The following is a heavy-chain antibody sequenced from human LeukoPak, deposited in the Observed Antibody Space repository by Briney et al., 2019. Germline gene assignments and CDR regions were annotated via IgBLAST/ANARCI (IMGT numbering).Heavy chain of an antibody. CDR3: ARETSQKGAHYMDV. J-gene: IGHJ6*03. CDR1: GGSISSYY. Sequence: KPSETLSLTCTVSGGSISSYYWSWIRQPPGKGLKWIGNIYYSGYTTYSPSLRSRVTISVDTSKNQFSLKLSSVTAADTAVYYCARETSQKGAHYMDVWGKGTTINISS. V-gene: IGHV4-59*01. D-gene: IGHD3-16*01. CDR2: IYYSGYT.